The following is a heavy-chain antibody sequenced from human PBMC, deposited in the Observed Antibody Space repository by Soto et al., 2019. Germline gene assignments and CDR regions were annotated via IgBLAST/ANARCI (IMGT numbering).Heavy chain of an antibody. CDR1: GGTFSSYA. V-gene: IGHV1-69*13. J-gene: IGHJ5*02. CDR2: IIPIFGTA. D-gene: IGHD6-13*01. CDR3: AKDSGIAVANWFDP. Sequence: ASVKVSCKASGGTFSSYAISWVRQAPGQGLEWMGGIIPIFGTANYAQKFQGRVTITADESTSTAYMELSSLRSEDTAVYYCAKDSGIAVANWFDPWGQGTLVTVSS.